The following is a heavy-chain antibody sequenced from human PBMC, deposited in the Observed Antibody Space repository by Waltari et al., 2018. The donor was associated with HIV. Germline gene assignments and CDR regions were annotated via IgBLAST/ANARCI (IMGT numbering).Heavy chain of an antibody. V-gene: IGHV3-53*01. Sequence: EVQLVESGGGLIQPRGSLSISCAAPGLTVSPNYMLLVRQAPGKGLEWVAVIYSGGSTYYADSVKGRFTISRYNSKNTLYLQMNSLRAEDTAVYYSARDDNDSPLTYWGQGTLVTVSS. CDR2: IYSGGST. D-gene: IGHD2-15*01. CDR1: GLTVSPNY. CDR3: ARDDNDSPLTY. J-gene: IGHJ4*02.